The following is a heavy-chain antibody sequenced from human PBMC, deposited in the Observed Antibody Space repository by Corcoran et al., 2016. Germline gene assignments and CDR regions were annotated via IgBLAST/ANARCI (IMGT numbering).Heavy chain of an antibody. CDR1: GFTFSSYG. Sequence: QVQLVESGGGVVQPGRSLRLSCAASGFTFSSYGMHWVRQAPGKGLEWVAVISYDGSNKYYADSVTGRFTISSDNSKHTLYLQMNSLRAEDTAVYYCAKGLRDYDSSGHDAFDIWGQGTMVTVSS. CDR3: AKGLRDYDSSGHDAFDI. J-gene: IGHJ3*02. V-gene: IGHV3-30*18. D-gene: IGHD3-22*01. CDR2: ISYDGSNK.